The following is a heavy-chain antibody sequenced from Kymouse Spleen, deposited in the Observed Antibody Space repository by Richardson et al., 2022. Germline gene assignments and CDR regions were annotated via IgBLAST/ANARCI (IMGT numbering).Heavy chain of an antibody. CDR1: GFTFDDYA. CDR3: AKDRGIGLPNYYYYYGMDV. J-gene: IGHJ6*02. V-gene: IGHV3-9*01. Sequence: EVQLVESGGGLVQPGRSLRLSCAASGFTFDDYAMHWVRQAPGKGLEWVSGISWNSGSIGYADSVKGRFTISRDNAKNSLYLQMNSLRAEDTALYYCAKDRGIGLPNYYYYYGMDVWGQGTTVTVSS. CDR2: ISWNSGSI. D-gene: IGHD6-13*01,IGHD6-19*01,IGHD6-25*01.